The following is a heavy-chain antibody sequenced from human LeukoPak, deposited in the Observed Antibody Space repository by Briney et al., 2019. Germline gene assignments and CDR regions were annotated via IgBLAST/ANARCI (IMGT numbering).Heavy chain of an antibody. D-gene: IGHD5-12*01. CDR3: ARGPATIRRALGFDY. CDR1: GGSISSYY. Sequence: SSETLSLTCTVSGGSISSYYWSWIRQPPGKGPEWIGYIYYSGSTNYNPSLKSRVTISVDTSKNQFSLKLSSVTAADTAVYYCARGPATIRRALGFDYWGQGTLVTVSS. CDR2: IYYSGST. J-gene: IGHJ4*02. V-gene: IGHV4-59*01.